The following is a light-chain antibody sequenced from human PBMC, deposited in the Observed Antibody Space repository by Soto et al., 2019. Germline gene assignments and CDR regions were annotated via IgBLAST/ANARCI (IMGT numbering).Light chain of an antibody. CDR2: EVS. V-gene: IGLV2-23*02. Sequence: QSALTQPASGAGSPGQSITISCTGTSSDVGSYNLVSWYQQHPGKAPKLMIYEVSKRPSGVSNRFSGSKSGNTASLTISGLPAEDEDDYYCCSYAGRSTTVFGGGTPLTAL. CDR1: SSDVGSYNL. CDR3: CSYAGRSTTV. J-gene: IGLJ7*02.